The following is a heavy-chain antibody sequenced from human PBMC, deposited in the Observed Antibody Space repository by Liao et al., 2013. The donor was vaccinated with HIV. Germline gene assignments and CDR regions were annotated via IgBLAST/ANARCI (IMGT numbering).Heavy chain of an antibody. D-gene: IGHD2-2*01. V-gene: IGHV4-4*07. J-gene: IGHJ4*02. CDR2: FYISGSS. CDR3: ARDSFYCSSTSCQKGFDY. Sequence: QVQLQESGPGLVNLSETLSLTCTVSGGSVSSYYWSWIRLAAGKGLEDIGRFYISGSSNYNPSLKSRVTMSVDISKKQFFLSLTSVTAADTAIYYCARDSFYCSSTSCQKGFDYWAREPWSASPQ. CDR1: GGSVSSYY.